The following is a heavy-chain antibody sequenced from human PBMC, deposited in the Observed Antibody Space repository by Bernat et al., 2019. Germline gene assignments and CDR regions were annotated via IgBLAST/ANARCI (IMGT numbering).Heavy chain of an antibody. J-gene: IGHJ4*02. CDR3: ARDGDIYFWSGYYPGNYFDY. CDR2: ISGSGGST. Sequence: EVQLLESGGGLVQPGGSLRLSCAASGFTFSSYAMSWVRQAPGKGLEWVSAISGSGGSTYYADSVKGRFTISRDNSKNTLYLQMNSLRAEDTAVYYCARDGDIYFWSGYYPGNYFDYWGQGTLVTVSS. D-gene: IGHD3-3*01. V-gene: IGHV3-23*01. CDR1: GFTFSSYA.